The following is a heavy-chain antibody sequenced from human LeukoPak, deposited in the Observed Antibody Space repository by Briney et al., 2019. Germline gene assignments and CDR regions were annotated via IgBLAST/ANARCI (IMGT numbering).Heavy chain of an antibody. V-gene: IGHV4-34*01. D-gene: IGHD2-8*01. CDR2: INHSGST. J-gene: IGHJ4*02. CDR3: ARFWSGVDYLDY. CDR1: GGSLSGYY. Sequence: PSETLSLTCAVYGGSLSGYYWSWIRQPPGKGLEWIGEINHSGSTNYNPSLKSRVTISVDTSKNQFSLKLNSVTAADTAVYYCARFWSGVDYLDYWGQGTLVTVSS.